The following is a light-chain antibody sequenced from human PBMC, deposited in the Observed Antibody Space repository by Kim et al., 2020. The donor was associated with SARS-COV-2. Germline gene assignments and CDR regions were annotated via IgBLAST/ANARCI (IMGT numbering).Light chain of an antibody. V-gene: IGKV3-20*01. J-gene: IGKJ3*01. Sequence: EIVLTQSPGTLFLSPGERAALSCRASQRVSSNSLAWFQQTPGQAPRLLISGASFRATGIPDRFSGSGSGTDFTLTISRLEPEDFAVYYCHQYGTSPFAFGRGTKVDI. CDR3: HQYGTSPFA. CDR2: GAS. CDR1: QRVSSNS.